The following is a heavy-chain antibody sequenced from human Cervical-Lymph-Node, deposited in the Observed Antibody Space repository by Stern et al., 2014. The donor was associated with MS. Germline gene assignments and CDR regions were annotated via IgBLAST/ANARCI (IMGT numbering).Heavy chain of an antibody. J-gene: IGHJ4*02. CDR2: IYFSGNT. D-gene: IGHD3-9*01. CDR3: ARNFNILTGYFDS. Sequence: QVQLQESGPGLVKPSETLSLTCTVSGGSISSYYWNWIRQPPGKGLEWIGYIYFSGNTNYNPSLKSRVTMSIDTSKNQFSLRLNSGTAADTAVYYCARNFNILTGYFDSWGQGTLVTVSS. CDR1: GGSISSYY. V-gene: IGHV4-59*08.